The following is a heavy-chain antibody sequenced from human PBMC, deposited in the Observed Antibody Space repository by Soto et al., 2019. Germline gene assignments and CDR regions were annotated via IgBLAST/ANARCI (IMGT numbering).Heavy chain of an antibody. CDR1: GGSISSSSYY. V-gene: IGHV4-39*01. CDR2: IYYSGST. CDR3: ARLHGYCISSSCHGHYAMDV. Sequence: PSETLSLTCTVSGGSISSSSYYWGWIRQPPGKGLEWVGTIYYSGSTYYNPSLKSRVTISVDTSKTQFSLKLRSVTAADTAVYYCARLHGYCISSSCHGHYAMDVWGQGTTVTVSS. J-gene: IGHJ6*02. D-gene: IGHD2-2*01.